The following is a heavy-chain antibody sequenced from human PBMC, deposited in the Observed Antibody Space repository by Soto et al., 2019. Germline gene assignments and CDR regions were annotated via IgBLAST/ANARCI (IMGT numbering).Heavy chain of an antibody. CDR2: INAGNGNT. J-gene: IGHJ4*01. Sequence: ASVKVSCKASGYTFTSYAMHWVRQAPGQRLEWMGWINAGNGNTKYSQKFQGRVTITRDTSASTAYMELSSLRSEDTAVYYCARDLIMITFGGVMAPGFYDYWGQEPWSPSPQ. D-gene: IGHD3-16*01. CDR1: GYTFTSYA. V-gene: IGHV1-3*01. CDR3: ARDLIMITFGGVMAPGFYDY.